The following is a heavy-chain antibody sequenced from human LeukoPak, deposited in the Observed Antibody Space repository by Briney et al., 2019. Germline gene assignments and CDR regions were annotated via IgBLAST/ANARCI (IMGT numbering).Heavy chain of an antibody. CDR2: INPNSGGT. CDR3: ARDREGYYDILTGYYGVGAFDI. Sequence: GASVKVSCKASGYTFTGYYMHWVRQAPGQELEWMGWINPNSGGTNYAQKFQGRVTMTRDTSISTAYMELSRLRSDDTAVYYCARDREGYYDILTGYYGVGAFDIWGQGTMVTVSS. J-gene: IGHJ3*02. V-gene: IGHV1-2*02. D-gene: IGHD3-9*01. CDR1: GYTFTGYY.